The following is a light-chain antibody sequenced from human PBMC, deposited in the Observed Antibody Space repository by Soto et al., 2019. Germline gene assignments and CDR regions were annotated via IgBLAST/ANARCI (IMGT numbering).Light chain of an antibody. V-gene: IGKV3D-15*01. CDR1: QSISSN. CDR2: GAS. Sequence: EIVMTQSPATLSVSPGERATLSCRASQSISSNLAWYQLKPGQAPRLLIYGASARATGIPARFSGSGSGTDFTLTITSLQSEDSAVYSCQQYSNWPFTFGQGTKLEIK. CDR3: QQYSNWPFT. J-gene: IGKJ2*01.